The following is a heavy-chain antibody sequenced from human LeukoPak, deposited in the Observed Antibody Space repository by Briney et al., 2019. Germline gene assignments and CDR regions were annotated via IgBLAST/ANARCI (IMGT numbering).Heavy chain of an antibody. CDR2: ISSSGGDI. CDR3: VRVMIYYMDV. V-gene: IGHV3-48*03. J-gene: IGHJ6*03. Sequence: PGGSLRLSCAAPEFTFRNYEINWVRQAPGKGLEWVSYISSSGGDIYYADSVKGRFTISRDNAKNSVYLQMDSLRAEDTAVYYCVRVMIYYMDVWGRGTTVTASS. D-gene: IGHD3/OR15-3a*01. CDR1: EFTFRNYE.